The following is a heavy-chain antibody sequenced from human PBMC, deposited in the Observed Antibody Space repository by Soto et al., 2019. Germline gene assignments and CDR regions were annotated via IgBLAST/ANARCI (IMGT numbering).Heavy chain of an antibody. CDR2: VNPNTGNT. CDR3: ARADGAGSFDF. J-gene: IGHJ5*01. V-gene: IGHV1-8*01. CDR1: GYTFRSYD. D-gene: IGHD3-10*01. Sequence: QVQLVQSGAEVKKPGASVKVSCTGSGYTFRSYDIHWVRQATGQGLEWMGWVNPNTGNTGYAQKFQGRVTMTRDMSKSSAYMEVNSLTSEDTANYYCARADGAGSFDFGGQGTLVSVSS.